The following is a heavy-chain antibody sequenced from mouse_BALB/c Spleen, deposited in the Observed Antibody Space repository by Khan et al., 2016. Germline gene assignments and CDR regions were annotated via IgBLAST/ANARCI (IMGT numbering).Heavy chain of an antibody. J-gene: IGHJ4*01. CDR3: ARTPTAYYAMDY. CDR2: ISYSGST. V-gene: IGHV3-2*02. D-gene: IGHD1-2*01. CDR1: GYSITSDYA. Sequence: EVQLQESGLGLVKPSQSLSLTCTVTGYSITSDYAWNWFRQFPGNKLEWMGYISYSGSTRYYPSLKSRISITRDTSRNQFFLQLNSVTTEDTATYYCARTPTAYYAMDYWGQGTSVTVSS.